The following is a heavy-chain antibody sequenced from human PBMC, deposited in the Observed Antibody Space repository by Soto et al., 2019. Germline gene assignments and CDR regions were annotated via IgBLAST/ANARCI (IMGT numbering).Heavy chain of an antibody. CDR2: INAGNGNT. CDR1: GYTFTSYT. J-gene: IGHJ3*02. Sequence: ASVKVSCKASGYTFTSYTMHWVRQAPGQRLEWMGWINAGNGNTKYSQKFQGRVTITRDTSASTAYMELSSLGSEDTAVYYCARAVPQWLVHSAAFDIWGQGTMVTVSS. CDR3: ARAVPQWLVHSAAFDI. D-gene: IGHD6-19*01. V-gene: IGHV1-3*01.